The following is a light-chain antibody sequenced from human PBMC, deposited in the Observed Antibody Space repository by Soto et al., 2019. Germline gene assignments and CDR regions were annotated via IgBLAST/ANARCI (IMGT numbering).Light chain of an antibody. CDR3: ATWDDSLYGPV. V-gene: IGLV1-44*01. Sequence: QYVLTQPPSASGTPGQGVTISCSGSRSTIGSNPVQWYHQLPGTAPKLLIYNNNQRPSGVPDRFSGSKSGTSASLAISGLQSEDEADYYCATWDDSLYGPVFGGGTKVTVL. CDR2: NNN. CDR1: RSTIGSNP. J-gene: IGLJ2*01.